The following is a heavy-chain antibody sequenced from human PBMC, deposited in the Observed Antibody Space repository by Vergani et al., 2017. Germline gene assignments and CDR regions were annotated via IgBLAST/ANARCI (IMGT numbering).Heavy chain of an antibody. CDR1: GDSIRGPYYY. J-gene: IGHJ4*02. V-gene: IGHV4-30-4*01. Sequence: QVQLQESGPGLVKPSQTLSLTCSVSGDSIRGPYYYWSWIRQPPGKGLEWISYTYPTGITHSNLSLKSRVTISMDPSKNQFSLKLTSVTAVDTALYYGARDAGYYLGQGILVPVSS. CDR2: TYPTGIT. CDR3: ARDAGYY.